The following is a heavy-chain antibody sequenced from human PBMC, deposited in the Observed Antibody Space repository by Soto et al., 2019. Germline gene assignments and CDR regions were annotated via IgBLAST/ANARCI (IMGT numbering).Heavy chain of an antibody. CDR2: IWYDGSNK. CDR3: ARDPNDFWSGQRVNWFDP. CDR1: GFTFSIYG. J-gene: IGHJ5*02. Sequence: PGGSLRLSCAASGFTFSIYGMHWVRQAPGKGLEWVAVIWYDGSNKYYADSVKGRFTISRDNSKNTLYLQMNSLRAEDTAVYYCARDPNDFWSGQRVNWFDPWGQGTLVTVSS. V-gene: IGHV3-33*01. D-gene: IGHD3-3*01.